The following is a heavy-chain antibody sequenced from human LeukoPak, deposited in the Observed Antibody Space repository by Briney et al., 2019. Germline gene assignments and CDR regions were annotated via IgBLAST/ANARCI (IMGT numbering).Heavy chain of an antibody. CDR3: AELGITMIGGV. CDR2: ISSSGSTI. J-gene: IGHJ6*04. D-gene: IGHD3-10*02. Sequence: GGSLRLSCAAAGFTFSSYWMSWVRQAPGKGLEWVSYISSSGSTIYYADSVKGRFTISRDNAKNSLYLQMNSLRAEDTAVYYCAELGITMIGGVWGKGTTVTISS. V-gene: IGHV3-48*03. CDR1: GFTFSSYW.